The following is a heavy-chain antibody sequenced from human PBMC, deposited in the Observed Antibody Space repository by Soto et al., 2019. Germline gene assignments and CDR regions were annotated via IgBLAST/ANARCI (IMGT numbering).Heavy chain of an antibody. CDR1: GFTFDDYT. D-gene: IGHD6-6*01. CDR2: ISWDGGST. Sequence: EVQLVESGGVVVQPGGSLRLSCAASGFTFDDYTMHWVRQAPGKGLEWVSLISWDGGSTYYADSVKGRFTISRDNSKNSLYLQMNSLRTEDTALYYYAKGQHTSSSFDYWGQGTLVTVSS. V-gene: IGHV3-43*01. J-gene: IGHJ4*02. CDR3: AKGQHTSSSFDY.